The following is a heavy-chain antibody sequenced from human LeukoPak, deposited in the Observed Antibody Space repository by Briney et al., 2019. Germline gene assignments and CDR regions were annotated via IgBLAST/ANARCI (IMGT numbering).Heavy chain of an antibody. D-gene: IGHD6-19*01. Sequence: GGSLRLSCAASGFTFSSYAMHWVRDDPGKGLEWVAVISYDGSNKYYADSVKGRFTISRDNSKNTLYLQMNSLRAEDTAVYYCARDERGYSSGWYQWGFDYWGQGTLVTVSS. CDR1: GFTFSSYA. CDR3: ARDERGYSSGWYQWGFDY. J-gene: IGHJ4*02. V-gene: IGHV3-30-3*01. CDR2: ISYDGSNK.